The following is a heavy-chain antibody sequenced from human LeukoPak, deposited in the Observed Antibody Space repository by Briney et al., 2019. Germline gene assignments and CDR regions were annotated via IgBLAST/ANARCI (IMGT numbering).Heavy chain of an antibody. D-gene: IGHD6-13*01. Sequence: GGSLRLSCAASGFTFDDYAMHWVRQAPGKGLEWVSGVSWNSGSIDYADSVKGRFTISRDNAKSSLYLQMNSLRVEDTALYYCAKDKFGGDQQLVRGYDYWGQGTLVTVSS. J-gene: IGHJ4*02. V-gene: IGHV3-9*01. CDR3: AKDKFGGDQQLVRGYDY. CDR1: GFTFDDYA. CDR2: VSWNSGSI.